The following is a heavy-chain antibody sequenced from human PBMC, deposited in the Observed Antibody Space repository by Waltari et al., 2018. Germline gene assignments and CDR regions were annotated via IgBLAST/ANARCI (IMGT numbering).Heavy chain of an antibody. J-gene: IGHJ6*04. D-gene: IGHD2-15*01. Sequence: QVQLQESGPGLVKPSETLSLTCTVSGGSISSYYWSWIRQPPGKGLEWIGYIYYSGSTNYNPSLKSRVTISVDTSKNQFSLKRSSVTAADTAVYYCARAPRYRGASDVWGKGTTVTVSS. CDR1: GGSISSYY. V-gene: IGHV4-59*01. CDR2: IYYSGST. CDR3: ARAPRYRGASDV.